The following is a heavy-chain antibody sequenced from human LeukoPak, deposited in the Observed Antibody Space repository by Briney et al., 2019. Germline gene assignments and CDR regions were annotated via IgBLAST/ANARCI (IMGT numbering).Heavy chain of an antibody. J-gene: IGHJ4*02. CDR2: ISGSGGST. CDR1: GFTFSSYS. CDR3: AKAKRITMVRGVIDY. D-gene: IGHD3-10*01. V-gene: IGHV3-23*01. Sequence: GGSLRLSCAASGFTFSSYSMNWVRQAPGKGLEWVSAISGSGGSTYYADSVKGRFTISRDNSKNTLYLQMNSLRAEDTAVYYCAKAKRITMVRGVIDYWGQGTLVTVSS.